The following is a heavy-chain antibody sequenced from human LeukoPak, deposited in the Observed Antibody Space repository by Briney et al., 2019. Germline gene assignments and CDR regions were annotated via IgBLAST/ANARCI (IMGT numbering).Heavy chain of an antibody. CDR3: AKDNGRLRPDLIDY. Sequence: GGSLRLSCAASGFTFSSYGMHWVRQAPGKGLEWVAFIRYDGSNKYYADSVKGRFTISRDNSKNTLYLLMNSLRAEDTAVYYCAKDNGRLRPDLIDYWGQGTLVTVSS. D-gene: IGHD4-17*01. J-gene: IGHJ4*02. V-gene: IGHV3-30*02. CDR1: GFTFSSYG. CDR2: IRYDGSNK.